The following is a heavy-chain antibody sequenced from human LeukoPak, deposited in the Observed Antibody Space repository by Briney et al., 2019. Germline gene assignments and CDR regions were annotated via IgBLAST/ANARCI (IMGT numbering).Heavy chain of an antibody. CDR2: ISGSGGST. J-gene: IGHJ4*02. D-gene: IGHD3-10*01. CDR3: AKTSPMVRGVIIIGAHYFDY. V-gene: IGHV3-23*01. CDR1: GFTFSSYG. Sequence: PGGSLRLSCAASGFTFSSYGMSWVRQAPGKGLEWVSAISGSGGSTYYADSVKGRFTISRDNSKNTLYLQMNSLRAEDTAVYYCAKTSPMVRGVIIIGAHYFDYWGQGTLVTVSS.